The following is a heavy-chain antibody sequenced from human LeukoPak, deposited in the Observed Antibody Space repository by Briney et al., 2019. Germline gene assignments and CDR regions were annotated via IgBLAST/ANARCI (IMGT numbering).Heavy chain of an antibody. CDR2: IYYDGST. CDR1: GVSTSSTRYY. Sequence: SETLSLTCTVSGVSTSSTRYYWGWIRQPPGKGLEWIGNIYYDGSTYYNPSLKSRVTISVDTSKNQFSLKLSSVTAADTAVYYCARAYSSSWYFNWFDPWGQGTLVTVSS. CDR3: ARAYSSSWYFNWFDP. J-gene: IGHJ5*02. D-gene: IGHD6-13*01. V-gene: IGHV4-39*07.